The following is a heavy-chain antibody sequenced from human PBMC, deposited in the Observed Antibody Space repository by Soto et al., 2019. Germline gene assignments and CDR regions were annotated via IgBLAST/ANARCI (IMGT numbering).Heavy chain of an antibody. J-gene: IGHJ4*02. V-gene: IGHV3-30*18. Sequence: QVQLVESGGGVVQPGRSLRLSCAASGFTFSSYGMHWVRQAPGKGLEWVAVISYDGSNKYYADSVKGRFTISRDNSKNTLYLQMNSLRAEDTAVYYCANSLNIATPGGFDYWGQGTLVTVSS. CDR1: GFTFSSYG. D-gene: IGHD2-15*01. CDR3: ANSLNIATPGGFDY. CDR2: ISYDGSNK.